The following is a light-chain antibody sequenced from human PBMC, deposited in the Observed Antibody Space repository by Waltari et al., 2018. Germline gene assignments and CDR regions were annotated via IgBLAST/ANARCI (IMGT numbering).Light chain of an antibody. V-gene: IGLV2-14*01. CDR1: SSDVGGYNF. CDR2: EVR. CDR3: SSYTSSTVV. Sequence: QSALTQPASVSGPPGQSIPIPCTGTSSDVGGYNFVPWYHHHPGKAPKLIIYEVRTRPSGVSNLFSGSKSGNTASLTISGLQAEDEADYYCSSYTSSTVVFGGGTKLTVL. J-gene: IGLJ2*01.